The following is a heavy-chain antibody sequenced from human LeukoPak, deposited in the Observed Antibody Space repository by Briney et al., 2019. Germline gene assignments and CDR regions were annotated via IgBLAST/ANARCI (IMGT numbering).Heavy chain of an antibody. V-gene: IGHV3-7*01. D-gene: IGHD6-13*01. CDR3: ARSTSSWYYFDY. Sequence: HSGGSLRLSCAASGFTFSSYWMTWIRQAPGKGLEWVAHIKEDATESRSADSVKGRFTISRDNTKNSLFLQLNSLRAEDTAVYYCARSTSSWYYFDYWGQGTLVTVSS. J-gene: IGHJ4*02. CDR2: IKEDATES. CDR1: GFTFSSYW.